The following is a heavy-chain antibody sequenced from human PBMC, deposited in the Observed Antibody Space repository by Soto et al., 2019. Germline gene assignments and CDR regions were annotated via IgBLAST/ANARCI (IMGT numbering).Heavy chain of an antibody. CDR2: ISSSSSYI. J-gene: IGHJ4*02. Sequence: EVQLVESGGGLVKPGGSLRLSCAASGFTFSSYSMNWVRQAPGKGLEWVSSISSSSSYIYYADSVKGRFTISRDNAKNSLYLQMNSLRAEDTAVYYCASSGTTSTPGDYWGQGTLVTVSS. V-gene: IGHV3-21*01. CDR3: ASSGTTSTPGDY. D-gene: IGHD3-10*01. CDR1: GFTFSSYS.